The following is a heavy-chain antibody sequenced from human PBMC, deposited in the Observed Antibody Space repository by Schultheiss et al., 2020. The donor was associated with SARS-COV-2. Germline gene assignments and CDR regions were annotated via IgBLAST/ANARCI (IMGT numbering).Heavy chain of an antibody. CDR2: INGDGGAT. CDR3: ARDRVGDSSGFFDY. CDR1: GFTFSTYA. Sequence: GESLKISCAASGFTFSTYAMTWVRQAPGKGLEWVSAINGDGGATYYADSVKGRFTISRDNSKNTLYLQMNSLRAEDTAVYYCARDRVGDSSGFFDYWGQGTLVTVSS. J-gene: IGHJ4*02. D-gene: IGHD3-22*01. V-gene: IGHV3-23*01.